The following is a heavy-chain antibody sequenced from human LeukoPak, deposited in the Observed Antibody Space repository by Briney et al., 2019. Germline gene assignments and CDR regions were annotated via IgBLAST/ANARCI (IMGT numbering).Heavy chain of an antibody. CDR1: GFTFSNYA. CDR2: ISGSGSRT. CDR3: AKNLYFGDF. D-gene: IGHD3-9*01. J-gene: IGHJ4*02. V-gene: IGHV3-23*01. Sequence: GGSLRLSCAASGFTFSNYAMSWVRQAPGKGLEWVSAISGSGSRTYYADSVKGRFTISRDNSKGTLYLQMNSLRAEDTALYYCAKNLYFGDFWGQGTLVTVSS.